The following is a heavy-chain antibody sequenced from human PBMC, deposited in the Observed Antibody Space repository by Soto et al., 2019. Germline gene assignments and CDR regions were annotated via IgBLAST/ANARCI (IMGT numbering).Heavy chain of an antibody. V-gene: IGHV4-59*08. J-gene: IGHJ5*02. Sequence: PSETLSLTCAVSGDSIGTRYWSWIRQPPGKGLEWIGYIYYTGSTKYNPSLQSRVTMSVDTSKNQFSLRLSSVTAADTAVYFCARSSYYYDSSGYFFSWFAPWGQGTLVTVSS. CDR3: ARSSYYYDSSGYFFSWFAP. CDR1: GDSIGTRY. D-gene: IGHD3-22*01. CDR2: IYYTGST.